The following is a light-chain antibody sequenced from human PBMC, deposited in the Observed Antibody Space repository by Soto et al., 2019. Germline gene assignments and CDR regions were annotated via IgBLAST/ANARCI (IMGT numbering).Light chain of an antibody. CDR1: QRVSSY. CDR2: AAS. J-gene: IGKJ4*01. V-gene: IGKV1-39*01. Sequence: DIQMTPSPSSLSASVGDRVTITCRASQRVSSYINWYQQKPGKAPKFLIYAASRLQSGVPSRFSGSGYGTDFALTISSLQPEDFATYYCQQYYSTPLTFGGGTKVEIK. CDR3: QQYYSTPLT.